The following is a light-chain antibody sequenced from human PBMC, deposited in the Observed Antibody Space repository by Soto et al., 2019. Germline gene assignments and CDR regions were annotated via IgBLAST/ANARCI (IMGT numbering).Light chain of an antibody. CDR2: GAS. CDR1: QSVSSN. J-gene: IGKJ1*01. CDR3: QQYNNGWT. Sequence: EIVMTQSPATLSVSPGERATLSCRASQSVSSNLAWYQQKPGQAPRLLIYGASTRATGIPARFSGSGSGTEFTLTISSLQSEDFAVYYCQQYNNGWTFGQGIKVEIK. V-gene: IGKV3-15*01.